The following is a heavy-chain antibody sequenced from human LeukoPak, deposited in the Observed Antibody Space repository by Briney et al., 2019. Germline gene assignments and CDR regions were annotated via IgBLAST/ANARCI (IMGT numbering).Heavy chain of an antibody. D-gene: IGHD2-15*01. CDR1: GGSFSGYY. Sequence: PSETLSLTCAVYGGSFSGYYWSWIRQPPGKGLEWIGEINHSGSTNYNPSLKSRVTISVDTSKNHFSLKLSSVTAADTAVYYCARGDHYCSGGSCYHGVLDYWGQGTLVTVSS. V-gene: IGHV4-34*01. CDR2: INHSGST. CDR3: ARGDHYCSGGSCYHGVLDY. J-gene: IGHJ4*02.